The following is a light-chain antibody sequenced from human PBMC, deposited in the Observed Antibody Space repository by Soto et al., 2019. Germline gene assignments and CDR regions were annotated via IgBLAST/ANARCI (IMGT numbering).Light chain of an antibody. V-gene: IGLV2-14*03. J-gene: IGLJ1*01. CDR1: SSDIGHYDY. CDR2: HVT. Sequence: QSALTQPASVSGSPGQSITISCTGTSSDIGHYDYVSWYQQHPGKAPKLMIYHVTHRPSGVSNRYSGSKSGNSASLTISGLQADDEADYYCCSLTTSHTYVFGSGTKLTVL. CDR3: CSLTTSHTYV.